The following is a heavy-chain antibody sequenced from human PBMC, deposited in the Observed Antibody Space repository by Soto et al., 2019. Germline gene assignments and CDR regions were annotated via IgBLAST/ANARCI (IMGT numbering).Heavy chain of an antibody. D-gene: IGHD1-26*01. V-gene: IGHV1-18*01. CDR3: VRDRDSDTWPSRDV. J-gene: IGHJ6*02. CDR1: GYSFTRNG. CDR2: ISAKNGDT. Sequence: QVHLVQSGAELKKPGASVRVSCKASGYSFTRNGISWVRQAPGQGLEWMGWISAKNGDTNYAQKFQGRVIMTTDTSTSTAYMERRSLRSDDTAVYYCVRDRDSDTWPSRDVGAQGTTVTVSS.